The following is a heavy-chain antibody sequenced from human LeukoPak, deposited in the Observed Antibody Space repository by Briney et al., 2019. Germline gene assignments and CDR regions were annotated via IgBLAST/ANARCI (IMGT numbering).Heavy chain of an antibody. Sequence: ASVKASCKASGYTFTSYDINWVRQATGQGLEWMGWMNPNSGNTGYAQKFQGRVTMTRNTSISTAYMELSSLRSEDTAVYYCARFYDDSSGYYEGDAFDIWGQGTMVTVSS. CDR1: GYTFTSYD. D-gene: IGHD3-22*01. CDR2: MNPNSGNT. V-gene: IGHV1-8*01. CDR3: ARFYDDSSGYYEGDAFDI. J-gene: IGHJ3*02.